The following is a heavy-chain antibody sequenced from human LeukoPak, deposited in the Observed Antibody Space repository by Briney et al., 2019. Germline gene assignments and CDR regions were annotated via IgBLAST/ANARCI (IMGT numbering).Heavy chain of an antibody. V-gene: IGHV1-18*04. Sequence: GAPVKVSCKASGYTFNTYYIHWVRQAPGQGLEWMVWISINNGDTHYAQKFQGRVTLTTDTSTSTVYMELGSLRSDDTAVYYCARDYDYVPDHWGQGTLVTVSS. J-gene: IGHJ4*02. CDR3: ARDYDYVPDH. CDR1: GYTFNTYY. CDR2: ISINNGDT. D-gene: IGHD3-16*01.